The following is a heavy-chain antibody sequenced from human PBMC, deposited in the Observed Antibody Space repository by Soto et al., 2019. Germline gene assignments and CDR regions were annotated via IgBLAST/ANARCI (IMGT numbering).Heavy chain of an antibody. J-gene: IGHJ4*02. CDR2: ISTYNGNT. V-gene: IGHV1-18*01. D-gene: IGHD4-17*01. CDR3: ARRLYGDYDY. CDR1: GYSFTTSG. Sequence: ASVKVSCKASGYSFTTSGITWVRQAPGQGLEWMGWISTYNGNTNYAQKLQDRVTLTTDTSTSTAYMELRCLRSDDTAVYYCARRLYGDYDYWGQGTLVTVSS.